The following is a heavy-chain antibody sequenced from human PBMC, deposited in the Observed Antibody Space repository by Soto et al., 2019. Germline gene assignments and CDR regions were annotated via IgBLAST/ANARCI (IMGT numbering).Heavy chain of an antibody. D-gene: IGHD3-10*01. J-gene: IGHJ3*01. Sequence: EVQMVESGGGLVKPGVSLRLSCAVSGFSFRDAWMNWVRQAPGKGLEWVGRIKSRAAGGAIDSAAPVKGRFTISRDDSEDTLYLQINSLKTEDTAMYYCTTDGSFGGVVVAFHLWGQGTMLSVSS. CDR3: TTDGSFGGVVVAFHL. V-gene: IGHV3-15*07. CDR2: IKSRAAGGAI. CDR1: GFSFRDAW.